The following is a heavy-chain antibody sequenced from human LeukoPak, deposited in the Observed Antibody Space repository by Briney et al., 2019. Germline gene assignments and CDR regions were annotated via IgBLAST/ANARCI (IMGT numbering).Heavy chain of an antibody. CDR1: GFTFSSYS. J-gene: IGHJ5*02. V-gene: IGHV3-21*06. D-gene: IGHD6-19*01. Sequence: GGSLRLSCAASGFTFSSYSMNWVRQTPGKGLEWVSSISGSGAYIYYADSVKGRFTISRDNAKNSLYLQMISLRAEDTAVYYCARGVAVAGTGFDPWGQGTLVTVSS. CDR2: ISGSGAYI. CDR3: ARGVAVAGTGFDP.